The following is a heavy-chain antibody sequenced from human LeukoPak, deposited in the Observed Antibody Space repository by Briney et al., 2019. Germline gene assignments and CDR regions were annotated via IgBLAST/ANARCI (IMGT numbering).Heavy chain of an antibody. V-gene: IGHV3-7*04. J-gene: IGHJ4*02. Sequence: GGSLRLSCAVSGFTFSNFWISWVRQAPGRGLEWVANIHPEGNEKYHVESVKGRFTISRDNTKDLLFLQMNGLRVEDTAVYYCARGDDFSGDHWGQGTLVTVSS. CDR1: GFTFSNFW. CDR3: ARGDDFSGDH. CDR2: IHPEGNEK. D-gene: IGHD1-1*01.